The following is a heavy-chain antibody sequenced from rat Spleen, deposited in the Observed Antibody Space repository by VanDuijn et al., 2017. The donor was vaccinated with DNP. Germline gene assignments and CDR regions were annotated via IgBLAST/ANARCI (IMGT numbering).Heavy chain of an antibody. V-gene: IGHV2S12*01. Sequence: QVQLKESGPDMVQPSQTLSLTCTVSGFSLTDYNVHWVRQPPGKVLEWIAAVSSGGATFYNSALKSRLSISRDTSKSQVLLKMNSLQTEDTAMYFCARPFDYWGQGVMVTVSS. J-gene: IGHJ2*01. CDR3: ARPFDY. CDR1: GFSLTDYN. CDR2: VSSGGAT.